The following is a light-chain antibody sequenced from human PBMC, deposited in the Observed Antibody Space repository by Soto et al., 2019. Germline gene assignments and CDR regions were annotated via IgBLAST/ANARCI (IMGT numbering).Light chain of an antibody. J-gene: IGKJ1*01. Sequence: DIQMTQSPSTLSASIGDRVTITCRASESIRTWLAWYQHKPGKAPKFLIYDASSLESGVPSRFSGSVSVTEFHLSISTLPAEDFCSYFRQQYDNLPTAFGQGTRVDIK. V-gene: IGKV1-5*01. CDR2: DAS. CDR1: ESIRTW. CDR3: QQYDNLPTA.